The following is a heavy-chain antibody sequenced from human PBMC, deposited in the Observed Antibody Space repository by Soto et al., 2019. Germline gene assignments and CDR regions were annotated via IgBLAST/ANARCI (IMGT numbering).Heavy chain of an antibody. Sequence: PGGSLRLSCAASGFRFSSYAMCWVRQAPGKGLEWVSAISGSGDSTYYADSMKGRFTISRDNSKNTLYLQINSLRAEDTAIYYCAKSFVWPPGPYGLDVWGKGTAVTVSS. J-gene: IGHJ6*04. CDR3: AKSFVWPPGPYGLDV. CDR1: GFRFSSYA. D-gene: IGHD2-21*01. CDR2: ISGSGDST. V-gene: IGHV3-23*01.